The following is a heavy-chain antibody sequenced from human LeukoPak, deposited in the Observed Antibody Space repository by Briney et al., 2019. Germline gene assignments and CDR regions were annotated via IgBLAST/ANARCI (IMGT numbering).Heavy chain of an antibody. Sequence: SVKVSCKASGGTFSSYAISWVRQAAGQGLEWMGRIIPILGIANYAQKFQGRVTLTRDTSITTGYMELSRLRSDDTAVYYWARVRGGNNYHFDYWGQGTLVTVSS. J-gene: IGHJ4*02. CDR1: GGTFSSYA. CDR2: IIPILGIA. D-gene: IGHD1-26*01. CDR3: ARVRGGNNYHFDY. V-gene: IGHV1-69*04.